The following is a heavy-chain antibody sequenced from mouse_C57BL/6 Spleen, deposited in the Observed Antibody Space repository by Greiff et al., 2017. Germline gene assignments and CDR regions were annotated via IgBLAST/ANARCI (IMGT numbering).Heavy chain of an antibody. CDR3: ARGANRFDY. Sequence: QVQLKESGAELVRPGTSVKVSCKASGYAFTNYLIEWVKQRPGQGLEWIGVINPGSGGTNYNEKFKGKATLTADKSSSTAYMQLSSLTSEDSAVYFCARGANRFDYWGQGTTLTVSS. CDR1: GYAFTNYL. J-gene: IGHJ2*01. CDR2: INPGSGGT. V-gene: IGHV1-54*01.